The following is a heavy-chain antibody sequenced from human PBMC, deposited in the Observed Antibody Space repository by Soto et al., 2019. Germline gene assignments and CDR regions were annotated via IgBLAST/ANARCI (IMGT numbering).Heavy chain of an antibody. V-gene: IGHV3-48*01. J-gene: IGHJ6*03. CDR3: ASSTTVTTSYYYYYYYMDV. CDR2: ISTSSSTI. Sequence: GGSLRLSCAASGFTFSTYSMNWVRQAPGKGLEWVSYISTSSSTIYYADSVKGRLTSSRDNDKNSRYLQMNSLRAEDTAVYYCASSTTVTTSYYYYYYYMDVWGKGTTVTVSS. CDR1: GFTFSTYS. D-gene: IGHD4-17*01.